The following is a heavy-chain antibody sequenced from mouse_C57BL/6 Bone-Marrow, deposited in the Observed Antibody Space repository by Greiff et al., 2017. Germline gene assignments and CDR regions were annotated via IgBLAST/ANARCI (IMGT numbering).Heavy chain of an antibody. CDR2: IYPGSGST. CDR1: GYTFTSYW. J-gene: IGHJ1*03. Sequence: VQLQQPGAELVKPGASVKMSCKASGYTFTSYWITWVKQRPGQGLEWIGDIYPGSGSTNYNEKFKSKATLTVDPSSSTAYMQLSSLTSEDSAVYYGARGLDSGSSYGWWCDVWGTGTTVTVSS. D-gene: IGHD1-1*01. V-gene: IGHV1-55*01. CDR3: ARGLDSGSSYGWWCDV.